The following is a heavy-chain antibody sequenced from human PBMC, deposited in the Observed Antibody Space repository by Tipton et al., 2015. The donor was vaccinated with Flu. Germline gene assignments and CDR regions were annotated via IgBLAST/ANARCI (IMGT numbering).Heavy chain of an antibody. CDR1: GGSISSSSYY. Sequence: TLSLTCTVSGGSISSSSYYWGWIRQPPGKGLEWIGSIYYSGSTYYNPSLKSRVTISVDTSKNQFSLKLSSVTAADTAVYYCAIITGTYFDYWGQGTLVTVSS. CDR3: AIITGTYFDY. J-gene: IGHJ4*02. V-gene: IGHV4-39*01. CDR2: IYYSGST. D-gene: IGHD1/OR15-1a*01.